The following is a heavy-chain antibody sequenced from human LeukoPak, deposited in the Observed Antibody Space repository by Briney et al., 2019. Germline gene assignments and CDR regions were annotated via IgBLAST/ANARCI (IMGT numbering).Heavy chain of an antibody. CDR1: GFTFNIYA. Sequence: PGGSLRLSCAASGFTFNIYAMHGVRQAPGKGLEWVAVISYDGNNKYYADSVKGRFTISRDNSKNTLYLQMNSLRAEDTAVYYCAKALDHDYKRDPFDYWGQGTLVTVSS. CDR2: ISYDGNNK. D-gene: IGHD4-11*01. J-gene: IGHJ4*02. CDR3: AKALDHDYKRDPFDY. V-gene: IGHV3-30-3*01.